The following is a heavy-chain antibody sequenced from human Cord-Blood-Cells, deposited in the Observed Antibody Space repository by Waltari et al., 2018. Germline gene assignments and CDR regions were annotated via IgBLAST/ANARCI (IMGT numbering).Heavy chain of an antibody. CDR3: ASLYSSGWYFDY. CDR2: INHSGST. CDR1: GGSFSGYY. J-gene: IGHJ4*02. Sequence: QVQLQQWGAGLLKPSETLSLTCAVYGGSFSGYYWSWIRQPPGKGLEWIGEINHSGSTNYNPSLKSRFTISVDTSKNQFSLKLSSVTAADTAVYYCASLYSSGWYFDYWGQGTLVTVSS. D-gene: IGHD6-19*01. V-gene: IGHV4-34*01.